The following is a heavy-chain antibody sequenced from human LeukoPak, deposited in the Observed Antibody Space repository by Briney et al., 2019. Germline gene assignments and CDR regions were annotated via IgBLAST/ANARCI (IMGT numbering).Heavy chain of an antibody. D-gene: IGHD3-22*01. CDR3: ARRSYDSSGYLFDH. J-gene: IGHJ4*02. V-gene: IGHV5-51*01. Sequence: HGESLKTSCKGSGYSFTSYWIGWVRQMPGKGLEWMGIIYPGDSDTRYSPSFQGRVTISADKSISTAYLQWSSLKASDTAMYYCARRSYDSSGYLFDHWGQGTLVTVSS. CDR1: GYSFTSYW. CDR2: IYPGDSDT.